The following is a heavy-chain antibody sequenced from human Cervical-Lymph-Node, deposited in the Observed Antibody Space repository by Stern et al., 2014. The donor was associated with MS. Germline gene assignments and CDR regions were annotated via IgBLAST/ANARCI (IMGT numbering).Heavy chain of an antibody. D-gene: IGHD3-9*01. Sequence: VQLVESGAEVKKPGASVKVSCKASGYTFTSYYMHWVRQAPGQGLEWMGIINPSGGSTSYAQKFQGRVTMTRDTSTSTVYMELSSLRSEDTAVYYCARVQTYYDILTGSNNWFDPWGQGTLVTVSS. CDR2: INPSGGST. CDR3: ARVQTYYDILTGSNNWFDP. V-gene: IGHV1-46*01. CDR1: GYTFTSYY. J-gene: IGHJ5*02.